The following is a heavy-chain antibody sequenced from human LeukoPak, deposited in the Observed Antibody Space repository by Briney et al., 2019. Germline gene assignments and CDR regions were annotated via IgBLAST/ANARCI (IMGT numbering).Heavy chain of an antibody. CDR3: ARHGREQWLVSSNWFDP. J-gene: IGHJ5*02. V-gene: IGHV4-59*08. D-gene: IGHD6-19*01. CDR2: IYYSGST. CDR1: GGSISSYY. Sequence: SETLSLTCTVSGGSISSYYWSWIRQPPGKGLEWIGYIYYSGSTNYNPSLKSRVTISVDTSKNQFSLKLSSVTAADTAVYYCARHGREQWLVSSNWFDPWGQGTLVTVSS.